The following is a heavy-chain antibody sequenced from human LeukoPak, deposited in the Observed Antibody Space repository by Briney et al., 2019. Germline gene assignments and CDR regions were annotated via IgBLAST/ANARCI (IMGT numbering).Heavy chain of an antibody. Sequence: SVKVSCKASGGTFSSYAISWVRQAPGQGLEWMGRIIPILGIANYAQKFQGRVTITADKSTSTAYMELSSLRSEDTAVYYCARGPPIGYGPFDYWGQGTLVTVSS. CDR1: GGTFSSYA. D-gene: IGHD5-12*01. CDR3: ARGPPIGYGPFDY. V-gene: IGHV1-69*04. J-gene: IGHJ4*02. CDR2: IIPILGIA.